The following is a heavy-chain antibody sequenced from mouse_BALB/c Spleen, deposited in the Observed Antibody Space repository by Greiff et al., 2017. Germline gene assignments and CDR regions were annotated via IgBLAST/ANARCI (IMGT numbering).Heavy chain of an antibody. CDR1: GFTFSDYY. V-gene: IGHV5-4*02. D-gene: IGHD2-4*01. Sequence: DVMLVESGGGLVKPGGSLKLSCAASGFTFSDYYMYWVRQTPEKRLEWVATISDGGSYTYYPDSVKGRFTISRDNAKNNLYLQMSSLKSEDTAMYYCARAYDYDGKTWFAYWGQGTLVTVSA. CDR2: ISDGGSYT. CDR3: ARAYDYDGKTWFAY. J-gene: IGHJ3*01.